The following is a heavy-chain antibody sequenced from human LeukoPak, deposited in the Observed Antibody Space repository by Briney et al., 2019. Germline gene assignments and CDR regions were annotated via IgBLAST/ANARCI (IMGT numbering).Heavy chain of an antibody. CDR2: IYYSGST. CDR3: ARTSAWLSPDNWFDP. J-gene: IGHJ5*02. D-gene: IGHD2-2*01. V-gene: IGHV4-39*01. Sequence: SETLSLTCTVSGGSISSSSYYWGWIRQPPGKGLEWIGSIYYSGSTYYNPSLKSRVTISVDTSKNQFSLKLSSVTAADTAVYHCARTSAWLSPDNWFDPWGQGTLVTVSS. CDR1: GGSISSSSYY.